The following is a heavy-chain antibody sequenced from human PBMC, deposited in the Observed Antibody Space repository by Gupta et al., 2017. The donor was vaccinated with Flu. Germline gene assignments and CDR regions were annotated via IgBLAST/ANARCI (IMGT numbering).Heavy chain of an antibody. CDR3: VANYYGLGRYPNH. J-gene: IGHJ4*02. CDR1: GLLFKTYA. D-gene: IGHD3-10*01. Sequence: QVQLLQSGSEVREPGASLKVSCTTSGLLFKTYALHWVRQAPGQRPEWMGWVHGGFGDAEISQKFQGRFRIDRETTADTVYMHLDGLQPEDTAVYFCVANYYGLGRYPNHWGQGTHVSVSS. CDR2: VHGGFGDA. V-gene: IGHV1-3*01.